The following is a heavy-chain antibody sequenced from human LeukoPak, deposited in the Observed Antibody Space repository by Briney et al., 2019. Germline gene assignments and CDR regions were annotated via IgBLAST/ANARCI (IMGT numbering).Heavy chain of an antibody. CDR1: GYIFTSYY. J-gene: IGHJ4*02. CDR2: INPSGGST. Sequence: ASVKVSCKASGYIFTSYYMHWVRQAPGQGLEWMGIINPSGGSTSYAQKFQGRVTMTRDTSTSTVYMELSSLRSEDTAVYYCARDSVLGDFDYWGQGTLVTVSS. CDR3: ARDSVLGDFDY. V-gene: IGHV1-46*01. D-gene: IGHD3-16*01.